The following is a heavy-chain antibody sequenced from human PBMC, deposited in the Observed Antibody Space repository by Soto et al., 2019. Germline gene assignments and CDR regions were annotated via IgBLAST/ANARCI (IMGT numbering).Heavy chain of an antibody. Sequence: LRLSCAASGFTVSSKYMSWVRQAPGKGLEWVSVIYNGGGTYYADSVKGRFTISRDNSKNTLFLQMNSLRAEDTAVYYCARGNIGRGYYHHRMDVWGQGTTVTVSS. CDR1: GFTVSSKY. J-gene: IGHJ6*02. V-gene: IGHV3-53*01. D-gene: IGHD3-10*01. CDR2: IYNGGGT. CDR3: ARGNIGRGYYHHRMDV.